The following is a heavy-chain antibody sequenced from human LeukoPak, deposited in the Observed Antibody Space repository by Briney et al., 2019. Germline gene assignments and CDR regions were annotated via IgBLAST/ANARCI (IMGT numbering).Heavy chain of an antibody. CDR2: ISAYNGNT. CDR1: GYTFTSDG. D-gene: IGHD3-10*01. V-gene: IGHV1-18*04. CDR3: GRDYYGSGGLSWFDL. J-gene: IGHJ5*02. Sequence: ASVQVSSTASGYTFTSDGITWVRQAPGQGLEWMGWISAYNGNTNYAQKLQGRVTMTTDTSTSTAYMELRGLRSDDTAVYYCGRDYYGSGGLSWFDLWGQGTLVTVSS.